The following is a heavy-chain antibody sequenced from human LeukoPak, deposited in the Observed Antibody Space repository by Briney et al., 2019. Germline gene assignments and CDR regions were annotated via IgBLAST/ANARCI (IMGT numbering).Heavy chain of an antibody. CDR2: ISSSGGST. Sequence: PGGSLRLSCAASGFTFSSYAMSWVPQAPGKGLEGVSDISSSGGSTYYADSVKGRFTISRDNSKNTLYLQMNSLRAEDTAVYYCAKHFGQQLALGEYYFDYWGQGTLVTVSS. CDR1: GFTFSSYA. V-gene: IGHV3-23*01. D-gene: IGHD6-13*01. J-gene: IGHJ4*02. CDR3: AKHFGQQLALGEYYFDY.